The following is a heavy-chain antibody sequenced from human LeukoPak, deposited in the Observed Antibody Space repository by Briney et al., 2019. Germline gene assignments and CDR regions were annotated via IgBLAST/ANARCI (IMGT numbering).Heavy chain of an antibody. Sequence: GASVKVSCKASGYTFTSYYMHWVRQAPGQGLEWMGIINPSGCSTSYAHKFQGRVTMTRDTSTSTVYMELSSLRSEDTAVYYCARERAAAAGTYYYYGMDVWGQGTTVTVSS. CDR1: GYTFTSYY. D-gene: IGHD6-13*01. V-gene: IGHV1-46*01. J-gene: IGHJ6*02. CDR2: INPSGCST. CDR3: ARERAAAAGTYYYYGMDV.